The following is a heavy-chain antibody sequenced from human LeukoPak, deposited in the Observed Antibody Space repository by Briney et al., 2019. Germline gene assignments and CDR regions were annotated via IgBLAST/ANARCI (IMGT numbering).Heavy chain of an antibody. CDR2: IYYSGST. CDR1: GGSISSYY. CDR3: ASAKQIDAFDI. Sequence: SETLPLTCTVSGGSISSYYWSWIRQPPGKGLEWIGYIYYSGSTNYNPSLKSRVTISVDTSKNQFSLKLSSVTAADTAVYYCASAKQIDAFDIWGQGTMVTVSS. V-gene: IGHV4-59*01. J-gene: IGHJ3*02.